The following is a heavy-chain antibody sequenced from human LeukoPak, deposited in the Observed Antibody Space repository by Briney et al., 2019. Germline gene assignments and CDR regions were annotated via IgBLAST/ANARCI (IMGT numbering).Heavy chain of an antibody. CDR1: GFTFTTYA. CDR2: FSGSVDTT. Sequence: PGGSLRLSCAASGFTFTTYAMSWVRQTPGKGLEWVSTFSGSVDTTYHADSVRGRFTISRDNSKNTVYLQMNSLRAEDTAVYYCAKASAGTCSGARCYYFDSWGQGTPATVSS. V-gene: IGHV3-23*01. J-gene: IGHJ4*02. D-gene: IGHD2-15*01. CDR3: AKASAGTCSGARCYYFDS.